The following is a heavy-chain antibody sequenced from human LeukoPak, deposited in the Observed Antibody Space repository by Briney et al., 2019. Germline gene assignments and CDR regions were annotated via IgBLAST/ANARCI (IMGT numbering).Heavy chain of an antibody. CDR3: ARDDGIAVAGRFDY. Sequence: SQTLSLTCAISGDSVSSNSAAWNWIRRSPSRGLEWVGRTYYRSKWYNDYAVSVKSRITINPDTSKNQFSLQLNSVTPEDTAVYYCARDDGIAVAGRFDYWGQGTLVTVSS. D-gene: IGHD6-19*01. CDR2: TYYRSKWYN. V-gene: IGHV6-1*01. CDR1: GDSVSSNSAA. J-gene: IGHJ4*02.